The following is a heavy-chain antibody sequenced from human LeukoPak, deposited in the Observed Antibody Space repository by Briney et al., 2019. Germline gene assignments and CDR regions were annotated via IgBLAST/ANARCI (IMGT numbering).Heavy chain of an antibody. Sequence: PGGSLRLSCAASGYTFSSYSMNWDRQAPGRGLEWVSSISSSSSYIYYADSVKGRFTISRDNAKNSLYLQMNSLRAEDTAVYYCARGSGGDYLPSAFDIWGQGTMVTVSS. V-gene: IGHV3-21*01. CDR1: GYTFSSYS. J-gene: IGHJ3*02. CDR2: ISSSSSYI. D-gene: IGHD4-17*01. CDR3: ARGSGGDYLPSAFDI.